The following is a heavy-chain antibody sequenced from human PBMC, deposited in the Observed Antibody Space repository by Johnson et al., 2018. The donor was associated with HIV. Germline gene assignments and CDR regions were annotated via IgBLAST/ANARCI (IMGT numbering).Heavy chain of an antibody. CDR1: GFTFSNYG. J-gene: IGHJ3*02. V-gene: IGHV3-33*08. CDR3: ARDESGYDEGFDAFDI. CDR2: IRYDGSNK. D-gene: IGHD5-12*01. Sequence: VHLVESGGGVVQPGRSLRLSCAASGFTFSNYGMHWVRQAPGKGLEWVAVIRYDGSNKYYADSVKGRFTISRDNSKNTLYLQMNSLKTEDTAVYYCARDESGYDEGFDAFDIWGQGTMVTVSS.